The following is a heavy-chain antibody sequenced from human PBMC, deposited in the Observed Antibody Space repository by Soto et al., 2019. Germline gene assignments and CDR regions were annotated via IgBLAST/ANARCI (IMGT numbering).Heavy chain of an antibody. CDR1: GYTFINYG. Sequence: GASVKVSCKASGYTFINYGSNWVRQAPGQGLEWMGWITPYNGNTNYAQKLQGRVTMTTDTSTSTAYMELRSLRSDDTAVYYCARGWVGSGYDPWGQGTLVTVSS. J-gene: IGHJ5*02. CDR2: ITPYNGNT. V-gene: IGHV1-18*01. D-gene: IGHD5-12*01. CDR3: ARGWVGSGYDP.